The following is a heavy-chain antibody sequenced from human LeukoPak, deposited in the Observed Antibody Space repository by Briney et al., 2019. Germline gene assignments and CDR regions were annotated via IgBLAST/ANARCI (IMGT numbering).Heavy chain of an antibody. CDR3: ARVMYSSSWINWFDP. CDR1: GFTFSSYA. J-gene: IGHJ5*02. V-gene: IGHV3-64*01. CDR2: ISSNGGST. D-gene: IGHD6-13*01. Sequence: GGSLRLSCAASGFTFSSYAMHWVRQAPGKGLEYVSAISSNGGSTYYANSVKGRFTISRDNSKNTLYLQMGSLRAEDMAVYYCARVMYSSSWINWFDPWGQGTLVTVSS.